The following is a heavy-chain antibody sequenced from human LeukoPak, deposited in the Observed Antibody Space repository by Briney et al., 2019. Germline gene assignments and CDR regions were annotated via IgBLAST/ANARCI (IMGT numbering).Heavy chain of an antibody. V-gene: IGHV3-30-3*01. J-gene: IGHJ5*02. Sequence: PGGSLRLSCAASGFTFSFYTLHWVRQAPGKGLEWVAVISYDGSNNYYTDSVKGRFTISRDNSKNTLYLQMNSLRPEDTAVYYCARDGCGSSCYAPQFWAQNWFDTWGQGTLVTVSS. CDR1: GFTFSFYT. CDR3: ARDGCGSSCYAPQFWAQNWFDT. CDR2: ISYDGSNN. D-gene: IGHD2-2*01.